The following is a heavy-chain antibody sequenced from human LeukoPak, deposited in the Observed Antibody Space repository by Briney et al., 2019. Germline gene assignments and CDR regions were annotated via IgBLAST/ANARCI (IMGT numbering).Heavy chain of an antibody. CDR2: INPNSGGT. CDR1: GYTFTGYY. Sequence: ASVKVSCSASGYTFTGYYMHWVRQAPGQGLEWMGWINPNSGGTNYAQTFRGRVTMTRDTSISTAYMELSRLRSDDTAVYYCARVMAFYYASGSYSLDYWGQGTLVTVSS. V-gene: IGHV1-2*02. J-gene: IGHJ4*02. D-gene: IGHD3-10*01. CDR3: ARVMAFYYASGSYSLDY.